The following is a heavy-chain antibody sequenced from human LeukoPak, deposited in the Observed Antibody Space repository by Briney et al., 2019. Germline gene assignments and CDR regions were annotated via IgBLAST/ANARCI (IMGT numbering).Heavy chain of an antibody. CDR2: ISYDGSNK. D-gene: IGHD3-3*01. CDR3: AKITIFGVVSSPFDY. V-gene: IGHV3-30*18. CDR1: GFTSSSYG. J-gene: IGHJ4*02. Sequence: PGGSLRLSCAASGFTSSSYGMHWVRRAPGKGLEWVAVISYDGSNKYYADSVKGRFTISRDNSKNTLYLQMNSLRAEDTAVYYCAKITIFGVVSSPFDYWGQGTLVTVSS.